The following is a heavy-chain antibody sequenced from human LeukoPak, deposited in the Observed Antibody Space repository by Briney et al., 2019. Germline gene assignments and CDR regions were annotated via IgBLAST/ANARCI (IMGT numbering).Heavy chain of an antibody. V-gene: IGHV1-69*04. Sequence: SVKVSCKASGGTFSSYAISWVRQAPGQGLEWMGRIIPILGIANYAQKFQGRVTITADKSTSTAYMELSSLRSEDTAVYYCSAVVVPAAIISYYYYGMDVWGQGATVTVSS. CDR3: SAVVVPAAIISYYYYGMDV. CDR1: GGTFSSYA. D-gene: IGHD2-2*02. CDR2: IIPILGIA. J-gene: IGHJ6*02.